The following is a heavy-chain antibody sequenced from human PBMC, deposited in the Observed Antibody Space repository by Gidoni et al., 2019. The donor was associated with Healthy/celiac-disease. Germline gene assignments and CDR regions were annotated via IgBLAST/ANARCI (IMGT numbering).Heavy chain of an antibody. J-gene: IGHJ4*02. Sequence: EVQRVESGGGVVQPGGALSLSCAASGVTCSSYDMNWVRQAPGKGLEWVSYISSSGSTIYYADSVKGRFTISRDNARNALYLKMNSLRAEDTAVYYCASIYDTHTADFDYWGQGTLVTVSS. V-gene: IGHV3-48*03. CDR1: GVTCSSYD. CDR3: ASIYDTHTADFDY. CDR2: ISSSGSTI. D-gene: IGHD3-9*01.